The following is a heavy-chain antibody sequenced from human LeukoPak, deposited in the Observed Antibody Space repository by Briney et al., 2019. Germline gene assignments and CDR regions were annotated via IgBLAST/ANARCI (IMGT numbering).Heavy chain of an antibody. Sequence: SETLSLTCAVSGYSISSGYYWGWIRQPPGKGLEWIGSIYHSGSTYYNPSLKSRVTISVDTSKNQFSLKLSSETAADTAVYYCARLYYGGITYYYYYMDVWGKGTTVTVSS. D-gene: IGHD4-23*01. CDR2: IYHSGST. CDR3: ARLYYGGITYYYYYMDV. J-gene: IGHJ6*03. V-gene: IGHV4-38-2*01. CDR1: GYSISSGYY.